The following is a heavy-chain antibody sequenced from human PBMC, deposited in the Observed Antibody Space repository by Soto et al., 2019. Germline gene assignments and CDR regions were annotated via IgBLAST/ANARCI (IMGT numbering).Heavy chain of an antibody. D-gene: IGHD2-15*01. CDR1: GYTLTELS. Sequence: GASVKVSCKVSGYTLTELSMHWVRQAPGKGLEWMGGFDPEDGETIYAQKFQGRVTMTEDTSTDTAYMELSSLRSEDTAVYYCATDPTLYCSGGSCIDYWGQGTLVTVSS. V-gene: IGHV1-24*01. CDR3: ATDPTLYCSGGSCIDY. CDR2: FDPEDGET. J-gene: IGHJ4*02.